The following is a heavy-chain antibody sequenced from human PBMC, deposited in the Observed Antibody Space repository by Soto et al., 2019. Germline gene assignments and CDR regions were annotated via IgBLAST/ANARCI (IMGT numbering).Heavy chain of an antibody. CDR2: ISSYNGDT. Sequence: ASVKVSCKASGYTFTRSGISWVRQAPGQGPEWMGWISSYNGDTNYAQTFQGRVTMTTDTSTSTAYMELRSLRSDHPAFSSCARQAVPPPHPPGMLVWRQATPATVS. J-gene: IGHJ6*02. CDR1: GYTFTRSG. CDR3: ARQAVPPPHPPGMLV. V-gene: IGHV1-18*01.